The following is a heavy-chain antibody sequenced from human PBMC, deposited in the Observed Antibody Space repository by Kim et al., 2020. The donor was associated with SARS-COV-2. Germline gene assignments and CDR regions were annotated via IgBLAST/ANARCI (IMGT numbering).Heavy chain of an antibody. V-gene: IGHV4-59*01. J-gene: IGHJ3*01. D-gene: IGHD5-18*01. CDR3: SSVTRL. Sequence: SETLSLTCTVSGGSISSYYWYWSRQPPGTGLEWIGFIFYSGSTSYNSSLKSRVTVSVDTSKNQFSLTLSPVTAADTAAYFCSSVTRLWVLGTVVTVSS. CDR1: GGSISSYY. CDR2: IFYSGST.